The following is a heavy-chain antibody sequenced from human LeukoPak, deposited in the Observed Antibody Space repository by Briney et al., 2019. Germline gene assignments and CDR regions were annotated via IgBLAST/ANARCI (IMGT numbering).Heavy chain of an antibody. J-gene: IGHJ5*02. CDR1: GFTFSSYA. D-gene: IGHD2-2*01. CDR3: AKVSVVVPAARGNWFDP. V-gene: IGHV3-23*01. Sequence: GGSLRLSCAASGFTFSSYAMSWVRQAPGKGLECVSAISGSGGSTYYADSVKGRFTISRDNSKNTLYLQMNSLRAEDTAVYYCAKVSVVVPAARGNWFDPWGQGTLVTVSS. CDR2: ISGSGGST.